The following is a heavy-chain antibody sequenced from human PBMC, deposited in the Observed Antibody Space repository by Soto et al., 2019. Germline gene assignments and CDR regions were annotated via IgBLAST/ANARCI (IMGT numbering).Heavy chain of an antibody. J-gene: IGHJ6*02. CDR3: AKGAKDTYGPSHFYYYGPEV. V-gene: IGHV3-23*01. CDR2: LGGSGGAT. D-gene: IGHD5-18*01. CDR1: GFTFSSYA. Sequence: GGSLRLSCAASGFTFSSYAMTWARRAPGKGLEWVSALGGSGGATYYADSVEGRFTISRDNSKNTLFLQMNGLRAEDTAVYYCAKGAKDTYGPSHFYYYGPEVWGQGTTVTVSS.